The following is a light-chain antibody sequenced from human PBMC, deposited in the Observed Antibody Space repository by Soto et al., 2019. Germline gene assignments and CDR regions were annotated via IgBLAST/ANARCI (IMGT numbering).Light chain of an antibody. CDR2: EVS. CDR1: SSDVGKYNY. Sequence: QSALTQPASVSGSPGQSITISCTGTSSDVGKYNYVSWYQQHPGKAPKLIIYEVSNRPSGVSDRFSGSKSANTASLTISGLQAEDEADDYCSSYTSSTTLDVFGGGTKVTVL. V-gene: IGLV2-14*01. CDR3: SSYTSSTTLDV. J-gene: IGLJ3*02.